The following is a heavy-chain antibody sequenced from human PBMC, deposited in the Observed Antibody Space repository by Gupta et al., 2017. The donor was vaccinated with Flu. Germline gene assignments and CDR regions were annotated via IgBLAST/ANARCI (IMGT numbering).Heavy chain of an antibody. D-gene: IGHD1-26*01. V-gene: IGHV6-1*01. J-gene: IGHJ4*02. CDR3: ARATPPLGQEAEGNFDY. CDR2: TYYRSKWGE. Sequence: VQLQQSGPGLGKHSQTLSLTGAISGDSVSSNSAAWNWVRQSPSRGLEWLGRTYYRSKWGEDYAESVKSRIPSNPYSSKNQFSLQLNPGTSEDTVVYFCARATPPLGQEAEGNFDYWRKGTLL. CDR1: GDSVSSNSAA.